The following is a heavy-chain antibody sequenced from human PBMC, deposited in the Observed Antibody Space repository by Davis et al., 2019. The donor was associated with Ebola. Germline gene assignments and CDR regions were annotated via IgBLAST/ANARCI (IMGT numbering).Heavy chain of an antibody. J-gene: IGHJ4*02. V-gene: IGHV4-38-2*01. Sequence: PSETLSLTCAVPGYSISSGYYWGWIRQPPGKGLEWIGSIYHSGSTYYNPSLKSRVTISVDTSKNQFSLKLSSVTAADTAVYYCARISGIVGATSGGDYWGQGTLVTVSS. CDR3: ARISGIVGATSGGDY. CDR2: IYHSGST. D-gene: IGHD1-26*01. CDR1: GYSISSGYY.